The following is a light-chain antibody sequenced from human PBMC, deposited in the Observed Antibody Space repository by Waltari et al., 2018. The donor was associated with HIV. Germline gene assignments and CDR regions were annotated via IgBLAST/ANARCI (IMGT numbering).Light chain of an antibody. Sequence: EIVLTQSPATLSLSPGERATLSCRASQIVSSYLAWYQQKPGQAPRLLIYDASNRATGIPARFSGSGSGTDFTLTISSLEPEDFVVYYCQQRSNWPLTFGGGTKVEIK. CDR1: QIVSSY. V-gene: IGKV3-11*01. J-gene: IGKJ4*01. CDR3: QQRSNWPLT. CDR2: DAS.